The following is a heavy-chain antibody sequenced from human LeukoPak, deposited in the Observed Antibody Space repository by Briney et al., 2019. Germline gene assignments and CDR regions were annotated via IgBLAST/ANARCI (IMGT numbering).Heavy chain of an antibody. CDR3: ARVRVVGGNYYGMDV. J-gene: IGHJ6*02. Sequence: SVKVSCKASGGTFSSYAISWVRQAPGQGLEWMGGIIPIFGTANYAQKFQGRVTITADESTSTAYMELNSLRAGDTAVYYCARVRVVGGNYYGMDVWGQGTTVTVSS. V-gene: IGHV1-69*13. CDR1: GGTFSSYA. D-gene: IGHD3-10*01. CDR2: IIPIFGTA.